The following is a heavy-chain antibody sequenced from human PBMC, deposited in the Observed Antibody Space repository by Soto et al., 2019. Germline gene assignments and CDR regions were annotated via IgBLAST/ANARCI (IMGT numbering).Heavy chain of an antibody. CDR3: AKESGRYQLLTPYYYYYGMDV. J-gene: IGHJ6*02. CDR1: GFTFSSYS. Sequence: PGGSLRLSCAASGFTFSSYSMNWVRQAPGKGLEWVSYISSSSSYVYYADSVKGRFTISRDNSKNTLYLQMNSLRAEDTAVYYCAKESGRYQLLTPYYYYYGMDVWGQGTTVTVSS. D-gene: IGHD2-2*01. V-gene: IGHV3-21*05. CDR2: ISSSSSYV.